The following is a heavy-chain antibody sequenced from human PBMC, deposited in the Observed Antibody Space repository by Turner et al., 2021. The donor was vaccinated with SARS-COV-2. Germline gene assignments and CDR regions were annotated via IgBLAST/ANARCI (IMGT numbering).Heavy chain of an antibody. CDR3: ATGVAVAGTPSEYYYYYGMDV. D-gene: IGHD6-19*01. J-gene: IGHJ6*02. V-gene: IGHV1-24*01. CDR2: FEPEDGET. CDR1: GYRPTELS. Sequence: QVQLVQSGAEVKQPGASVQVSCKVSGYRPTELSMHWVRQATGKGLEWMGGFEPEDGETIYAQKIQGRVTRTEDTATYTAYMELSSLRSEDTAVYYCATGVAVAGTPSEYYYYYGMDVWGQGTTVTVSS.